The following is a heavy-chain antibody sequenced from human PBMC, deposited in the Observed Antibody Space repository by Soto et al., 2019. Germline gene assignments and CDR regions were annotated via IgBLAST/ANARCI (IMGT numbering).Heavy chain of an antibody. D-gene: IGHD2-2*01. CDR3: AKDRGGDCPDNSCYFGADY. Sequence: GGALRVSXVGSGFTFSSYGMHWVRQAPGKGLECVAVISDTGSSHYYAASVEGRFTISRENSKNTLSLHMDRLRVEDTAVYYCAKDRGGDCPDNSCYFGADYWGQGTPVTVT. V-gene: IGHV3-30*18. CDR2: ISDTGSSH. CDR1: GFTFSSYG. J-gene: IGHJ4*02.